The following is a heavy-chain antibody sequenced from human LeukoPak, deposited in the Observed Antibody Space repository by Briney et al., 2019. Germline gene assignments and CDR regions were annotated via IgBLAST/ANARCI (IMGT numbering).Heavy chain of an antibody. V-gene: IGHV3-30-3*01. J-gene: IGHJ6*02. CDR1: GFTFSSYA. CDR3: AREKSYCSSTSCYEGHYYYYGMDV. D-gene: IGHD2-2*01. CDR2: ISYDGSNK. Sequence: PGGSLRLSCAASGFTFSSYAMHWVRQAPGKGLEWVAVISYDGSNKYYADSVKGRFTISRDNSKNTLYLQMHSLRAEDTAVYYCAREKSYCSSTSCYEGHYYYYGMDVWGQGTTVTVSS.